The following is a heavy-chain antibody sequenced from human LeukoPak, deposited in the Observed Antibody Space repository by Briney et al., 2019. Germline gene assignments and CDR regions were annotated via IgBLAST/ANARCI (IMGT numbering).Heavy chain of an antibody. CDR3: ATVAITGTTDPYYYYGMDV. J-gene: IGHJ6*02. CDR2: FDPEDGET. Sequence: ASVKVSCKVSGYTLTELSMHWVRQAPGKGLEWVGGFDPEDGETIYAQKFQGRVTMTEDTSTDTAYMELSSLRSEDTAVYYCATVAITGTTDPYYYYGMDVWGQGTTVTVSS. D-gene: IGHD1-20*01. V-gene: IGHV1-24*01. CDR1: GYTLTELS.